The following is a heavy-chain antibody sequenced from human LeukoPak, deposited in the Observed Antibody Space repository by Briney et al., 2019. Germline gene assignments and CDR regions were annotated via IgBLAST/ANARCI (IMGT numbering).Heavy chain of an antibody. CDR2: INPSGGST. V-gene: IGHV1-46*01. J-gene: IGHJ5*01. CDR1: VGTFSNYA. D-gene: IGHD6-19*01. CDR3: ASVTSSGWYDS. Sequence: ASVKVSCKASVGTFSNYAINWVRQGPGQGLEWMGIINPSGGSTSHAQKFQGRVTMTRDTSTSTVYMELSSLRSEDTAVYYCASVTSSGWYDSWGQGTLVTVSS.